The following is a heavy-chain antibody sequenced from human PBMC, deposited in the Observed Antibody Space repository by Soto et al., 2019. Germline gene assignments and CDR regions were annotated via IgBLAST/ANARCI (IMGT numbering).Heavy chain of an antibody. CDR1: GFTFSNAW. Sequence: PGGSLRLSCAASGFTFSNAWMNWVRQAPGKGLEWVGRIKSKTDGGTTDYAAPVKGRFTISRDDSKNTLYLQMNSLKTEDTAVYYCTTGEELRVYDSSGYTRHSYYGMDLCGQRTTVTVPS. V-gene: IGHV3-15*07. J-gene: IGHJ6*02. D-gene: IGHD3-22*01. CDR2: IKSKTDGGTT. CDR3: TTGEELRVYDSSGYTRHSYYGMDL.